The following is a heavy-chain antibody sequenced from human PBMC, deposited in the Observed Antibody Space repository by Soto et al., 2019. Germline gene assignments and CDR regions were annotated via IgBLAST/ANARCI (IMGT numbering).Heavy chain of an antibody. J-gene: IGHJ5*02. CDR2: IYYSGST. D-gene: IGHD3-22*01. CDR1: GGSISSGDYY. V-gene: IGHV4-30-4*01. CDR3: ARAAYYYDSSPPGWFDP. Sequence: QVQLQESGPGLVKPSQTLSLTCTVSGGSISSGDYYWSWIRQPPGKGLEWIGYIYYSGSTYYNPSLKSRVTISVDTSKNQFSLKLSSVTAAETAVYYCARAAYYYDSSPPGWFDPWGQGTLVTVSS.